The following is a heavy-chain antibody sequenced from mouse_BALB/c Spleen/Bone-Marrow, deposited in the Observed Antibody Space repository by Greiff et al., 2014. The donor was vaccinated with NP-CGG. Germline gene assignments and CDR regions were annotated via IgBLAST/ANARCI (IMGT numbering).Heavy chain of an antibody. CDR1: GFTFSSYG. J-gene: IGHJ4*01. V-gene: IGHV5-6*01. CDR2: ISSGGSYT. Sequence: EVKLVESGGDLVKPGGSLKLSCTASGFTFSSYGMSWVRQTPDKRLEWVATISSGGSYTYYPDSVKGRFTISRDNAKNTLYLQMSSLKSEDTAIYYCARHRDAMDYWGQGTSVTVSS. CDR3: ARHRDAMDY. D-gene: IGHD3-3*01.